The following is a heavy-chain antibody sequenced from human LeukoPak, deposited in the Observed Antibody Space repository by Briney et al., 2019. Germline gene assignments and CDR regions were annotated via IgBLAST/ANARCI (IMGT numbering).Heavy chain of an antibody. J-gene: IGHJ6*02. CDR2: INHSGST. D-gene: IGHD2-21*02. V-gene: IGHV4-34*01. Sequence: SETLSLTCAVYGGSFSGYYWSWIRQPPGKGLEWIGEINHSGSTNYNPSLKSRVTISVDTSKNQFSLKLSSVTAADTAVYYCARGVAYCGGDCYFLGYYYYYYGMDVWGQGTTVTVSS. CDR3: ARGVAYCGGDCYFLGYYYYYYGMDV. CDR1: GGSFSGYY.